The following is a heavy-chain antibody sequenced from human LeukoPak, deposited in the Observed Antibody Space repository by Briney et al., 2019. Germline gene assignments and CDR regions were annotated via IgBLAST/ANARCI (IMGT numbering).Heavy chain of an antibody. CDR1: GYTFTRFY. D-gene: IGHD3-10*01. V-gene: IGHV1-2*02. CDR3: AREAEFNGSGRGDS. Sequence: GASVKVSCKTSGYTFTRFYVHWVRQAPGHGLEWMGWINPNTWGTNFAPKFQGRVTITTDTSITTAYMDLRSLTSDDTAVYYCAREAEFNGSGRGDSWGQGTLVIVSS. J-gene: IGHJ4*02. CDR2: INPNTWGT.